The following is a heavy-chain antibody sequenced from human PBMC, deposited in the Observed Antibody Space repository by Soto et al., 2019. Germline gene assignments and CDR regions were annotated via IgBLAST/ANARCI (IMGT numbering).Heavy chain of an antibody. J-gene: IGHJ6*02. CDR2: IYWDDDK. CDR3: VQSRCGGDCLQSYSSHSYYGLDV. Sequence: QITLKESGPTLVKPTQTLTLTCTFPGFSFSSIGEGVGWIRQPPGKALEWLPLIYWDDDKRYSPSLKSRLTITKDTSNHQVVLTMTNMDPVDTATYYCVQSRCGGDCLQSYSSHSYYGLDVWGQGTTVTVSS. V-gene: IGHV2-5*02. CDR1: GFSFSSIGEG. D-gene: IGHD2-21*02.